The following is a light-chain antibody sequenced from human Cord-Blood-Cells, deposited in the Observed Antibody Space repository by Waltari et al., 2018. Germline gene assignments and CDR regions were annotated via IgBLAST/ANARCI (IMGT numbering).Light chain of an antibody. J-gene: IGLJ3*02. Sequence: QSALTQPASVSGSPGQSTTISCTGTSSHVGGYHSVSWYQQHPGKAPKLMIYDVSNRPSGVSNRFSGSKSGNTASLTISGLQAEDEADYYCSSYTSSSTLVFGGGTKLTVL. CDR2: DVS. CDR3: SSYTSSSTLV. CDR1: SSHVGGYHS. V-gene: IGLV2-14*01.